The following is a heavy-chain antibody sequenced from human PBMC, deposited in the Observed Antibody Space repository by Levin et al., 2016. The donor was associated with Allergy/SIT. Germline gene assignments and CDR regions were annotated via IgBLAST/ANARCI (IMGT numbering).Heavy chain of an antibody. Sequence: VRQMPGKGLEWMGIIYPGDSKTKYSPSFQGQVTLSADKAISTAYLQWSSLKASDTGIYYCATLDLMAARHEFDYWGQGTLVTVS. D-gene: IGHD5-24*01. J-gene: IGHJ4*02. CDR3: ATLDLMAARHEFDY. CDR2: IYPGDSKT. V-gene: IGHV5-51*01.